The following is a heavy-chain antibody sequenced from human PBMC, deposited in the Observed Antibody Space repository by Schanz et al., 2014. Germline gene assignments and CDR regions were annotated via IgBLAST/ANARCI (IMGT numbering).Heavy chain of an antibody. CDR2: IVPIAGIT. CDR3: AREDGIDDRAWFDS. CDR1: GYAFTTYG. Sequence: QVQLVQSGAEVKKPGASVRVSCKVSGYAFTTYGISWVRQAPGQGLEWMGRIVPIAGITNYAQRVQGRVTITADNSSDTAYMELSSLRSEDTAVYYCAREDGIDDRAWFDSWGQGTLVTVSS. D-gene: IGHD3-22*01. V-gene: IGHV1-69*04. J-gene: IGHJ5*01.